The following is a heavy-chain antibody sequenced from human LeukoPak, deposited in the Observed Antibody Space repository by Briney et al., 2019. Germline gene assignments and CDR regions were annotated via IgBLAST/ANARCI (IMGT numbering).Heavy chain of an antibody. J-gene: IGHJ5*02. V-gene: IGHV3-30-3*01. D-gene: IGHD6-13*01. CDR1: GFTFSSYA. CDR3: AKVFWQQPSP. CDR2: ISYDGSNK. Sequence: GGSLRLSCAASGFTFSSYAMHWVRQAPGKGLEWVAVISYDGSNKYYADSVKGRFTISRDNSKNTLYLQMNSLRAEDTAVYYCAKVFWQQPSPWGQGTLVTVSS.